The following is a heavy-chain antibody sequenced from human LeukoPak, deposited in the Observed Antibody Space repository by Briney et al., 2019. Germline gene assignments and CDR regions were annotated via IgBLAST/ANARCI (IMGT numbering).Heavy chain of an antibody. V-gene: IGHV1-2*06. CDR3: ARAHDYSNYLLDY. CDR1: GYTFTGHY. J-gene: IGHJ4*02. CDR2: INPNSGGT. D-gene: IGHD4-11*01. Sequence: ASVNVSCKASGYTFTGHYMHWVRQAPGQGPEWMGRINPNSGGTNYAQKFQGRVTMTRDTSISTAYMELSRLRSDDTAVYYCARAHDYSNYLLDYWGQGTLVTVSS.